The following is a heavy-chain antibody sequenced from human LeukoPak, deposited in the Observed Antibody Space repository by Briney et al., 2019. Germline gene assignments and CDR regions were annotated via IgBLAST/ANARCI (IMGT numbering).Heavy chain of an antibody. D-gene: IGHD4-23*01. V-gene: IGHV3-30*04. CDR3: AKDSAVVTRYFDY. J-gene: IGHJ4*02. Sequence: GRSLRLSCAASGFTFSSYAMHWVRQAPGKGLEWVVVISYDGSNKYYADSVKGRFTTSRDNSKNTLYLQMNSLRAEDTAVYYCAKDSAVVTRYFDYWGQGTLVTVSS. CDR2: ISYDGSNK. CDR1: GFTFSSYA.